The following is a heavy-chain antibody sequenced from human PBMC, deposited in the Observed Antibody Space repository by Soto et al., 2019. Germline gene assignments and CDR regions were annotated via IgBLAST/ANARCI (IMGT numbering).Heavy chain of an antibody. CDR1: GFTFSSYW. D-gene: IGHD6-19*01. CDR2: IHFDGSTT. Sequence: EVQLVESGGGLVQPGGSLRLSCAASGFTFSSYWMHWVRQVPGKGLVWVSRIHFDGSTTHYADSVKGRFTISRDNAKNTLPLQMNSLRAEDTAVYYCARDAYISGYYQFDYWGQGTLVTVSS. V-gene: IGHV3-74*01. CDR3: ARDAYISGYYQFDY. J-gene: IGHJ4*02.